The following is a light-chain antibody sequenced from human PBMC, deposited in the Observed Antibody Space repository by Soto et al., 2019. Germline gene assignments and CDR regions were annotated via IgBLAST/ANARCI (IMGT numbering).Light chain of an antibody. CDR1: QTVGTNF. CDR3: QQYGSSGT. J-gene: IGKJ1*01. V-gene: IGKV3-20*01. Sequence: EIVLTQSPGTLSLSPGETATLSCRASQTVGTNFLAWYQQKPGQAPRLLIYGASSRATGIPDRFSGSGSGTDFTLTISRLEPEDFAVYYCQQYGSSGTFGQGTKVDIK. CDR2: GAS.